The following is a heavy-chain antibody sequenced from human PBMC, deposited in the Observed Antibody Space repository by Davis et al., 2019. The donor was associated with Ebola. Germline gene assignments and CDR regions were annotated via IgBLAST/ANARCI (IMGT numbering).Heavy chain of an antibody. CDR2: ISSDGTNK. V-gene: IGHV3-30-3*01. CDR1: GFTFSNYA. D-gene: IGHD3-10*01. J-gene: IGHJ4*02. Sequence: PGGSLRLSCAASGFTFSNYAMNWVRQAPGKGLEWVAVISSDGTNKNYADSVKGRFTISRDNSKNTLYLQINSLRAEDTAVYYCARDRYGERFFDYWGQGTLVTVSS. CDR3: ARDRYGERFFDY.